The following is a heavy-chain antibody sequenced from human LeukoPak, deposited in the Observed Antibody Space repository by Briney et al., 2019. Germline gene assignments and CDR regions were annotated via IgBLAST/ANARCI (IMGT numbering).Heavy chain of an antibody. D-gene: IGHD3-22*01. V-gene: IGHV4-34*01. CDR3: ARGHGPPTYYYDSSGYYSGGPFDY. J-gene: IGHJ4*02. Sequence: SETLSLTCAVYGGSFSGYYWSRIRQPPGKGLEWIGEINHSGSTNYNPSLKSRVTISVDTSKNQFSLKLSSVTAADTAVYYCARGHGPPTYYYDSSGYYSGGPFDYWGQGTLVTVSS. CDR2: INHSGST. CDR1: GGSFSGYY.